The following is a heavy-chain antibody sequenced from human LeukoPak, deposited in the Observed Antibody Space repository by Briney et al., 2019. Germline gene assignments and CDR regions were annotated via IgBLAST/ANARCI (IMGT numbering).Heavy chain of an antibody. V-gene: IGHV3-23*01. J-gene: IGHJ3*02. CDR3: ARLLWFGDYDAFDI. D-gene: IGHD3-10*01. Sequence: TGGSLRLSCAASGFTFSSYAINWVRQAPGKGLEWVSAISGGASNTYYADSVKGRFTISRDNSKNALYLQMNSLRAEDTAVYYCARLLWFGDYDAFDIWGQGTMVTVSS. CDR2: ISGGASNT. CDR1: GFTFSSYA.